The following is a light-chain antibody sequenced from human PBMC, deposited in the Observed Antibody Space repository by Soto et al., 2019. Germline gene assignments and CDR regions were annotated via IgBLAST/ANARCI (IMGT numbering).Light chain of an antibody. CDR3: NSYTSSSARV. J-gene: IGLJ3*02. Sequence: QSALTQPASVSGSPGQSITISCTGTSSDVGGYNFVSWYQQHPGKAPKLIIYEVSHRPSGVSHRFSGSKSGNTASLTISGLQAEDEADYYCNSYTSSSARVFGGGTKLTVL. CDR1: SSDVGGYNF. CDR2: EVS. V-gene: IGLV2-14*01.